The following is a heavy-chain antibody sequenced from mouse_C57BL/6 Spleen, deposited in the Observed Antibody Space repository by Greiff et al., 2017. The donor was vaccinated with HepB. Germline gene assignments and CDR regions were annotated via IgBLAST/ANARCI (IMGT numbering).Heavy chain of an antibody. J-gene: IGHJ2*01. Sequence: VQLQQPGAELVKPGASVKMSCRASGYTFTSYWITWVKQRPGQGLEWIGDIYPGSGSTNYNEKFKGKATLTVDTSSSTASMQLSSLTSEDSAVYYCARSTTIVAFDYWGQGTTLTFSS. CDR3: ARSTTIVAFDY. D-gene: IGHD1-1*01. V-gene: IGHV1-55*01. CDR2: IYPGSGST. CDR1: GYTFTSYW.